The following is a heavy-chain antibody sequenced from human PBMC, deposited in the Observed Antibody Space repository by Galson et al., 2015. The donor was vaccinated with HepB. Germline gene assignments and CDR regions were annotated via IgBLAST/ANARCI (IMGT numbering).Heavy chain of an antibody. D-gene: IGHD1-7*01. V-gene: IGHV1-2*02. J-gene: IGHJ6*02. CDR3: ARDLVPSGTTGPWARYYYYYGMDV. CDR1: GYTFTSYY. CDR2: INPNSGGT. Sequence: SVKVSCKASGYTFTSYYTHWVRQAPGQGLEWMGWINPNSGGTNYAQKFQGRVTMTRDTSISTAYMELSRLRSDDTAVYYCARDLVPSGTTGPWARYYYYYGMDVWGQGTTVTVSS.